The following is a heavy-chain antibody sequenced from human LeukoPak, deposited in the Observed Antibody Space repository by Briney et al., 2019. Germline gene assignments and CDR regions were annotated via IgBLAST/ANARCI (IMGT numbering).Heavy chain of an antibody. J-gene: IGHJ4*02. Sequence: GGSLRLSCAASGFTFSSYAMSWVRQAPGKRLEWVSAISGSGGSTYYPDSVRGRFTISRDNSRNTLYLQMNSLRAEDAAVYYCAKHGESYGDSRTDYWGQGTLVTVSS. CDR1: GFTFSSYA. V-gene: IGHV3-23*01. CDR3: AKHGESYGDSRTDY. D-gene: IGHD4-17*01. CDR2: ISGSGGST.